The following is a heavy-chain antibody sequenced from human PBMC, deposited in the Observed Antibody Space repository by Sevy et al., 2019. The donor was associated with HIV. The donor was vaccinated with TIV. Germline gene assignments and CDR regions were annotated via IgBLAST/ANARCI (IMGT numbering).Heavy chain of an antibody. Sequence: GGSLRLSCAASGFTFSTYWMSWVRQAPGKGLEWVATMKQDGSEKDYVDSVKGRFTISRDNAKNSLYLQMNSLRGEDTAVYYCVRGGLGGYSYSLDSWGQGTLVTVSS. D-gene: IGHD5-18*01. CDR1: GFTFSTYW. V-gene: IGHV3-7*01. J-gene: IGHJ4*02. CDR2: MKQDGSEK. CDR3: VRGGLGGYSYSLDS.